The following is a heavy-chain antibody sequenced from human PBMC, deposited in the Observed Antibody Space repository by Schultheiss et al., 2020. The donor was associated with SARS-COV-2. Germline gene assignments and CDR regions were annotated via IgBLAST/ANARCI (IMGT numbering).Heavy chain of an antibody. D-gene: IGHD2-2*01. V-gene: IGHV4-39*01. CDR1: SGSISSSSYY. CDR2: IYYSGST. J-gene: IGHJ6*02. Sequence: SETLSLTCTVSSGSISSSSYYWGWIHQPPGKGLEWIGSIYYSGSTYYNPSLKSRVTISVDTSKNQFSLKLSSVTAADTAVYYCARHLGAQRYYYYYYGMDVWGQGTTVTVSS. CDR3: ARHLGAQRYYYYYYGMDV.